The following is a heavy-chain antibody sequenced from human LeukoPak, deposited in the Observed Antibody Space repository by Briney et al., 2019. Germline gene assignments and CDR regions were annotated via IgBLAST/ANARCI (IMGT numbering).Heavy chain of an antibody. D-gene: IGHD5-18*01. CDR1: GFTFGSYA. V-gene: IGHV3-30-3*01. Sequence: PGQSLRLSCAASGFTFGSYAMHWVRQAPGKGLEWVAVISYDGSNKYYADSVKGRFTISRDNSKNTLYLQMNSLRAEDTAVYYCAKEAVGIPHYYFDYWGQGTLVTVSS. J-gene: IGHJ4*02. CDR2: ISYDGSNK. CDR3: AKEAVGIPHYYFDY.